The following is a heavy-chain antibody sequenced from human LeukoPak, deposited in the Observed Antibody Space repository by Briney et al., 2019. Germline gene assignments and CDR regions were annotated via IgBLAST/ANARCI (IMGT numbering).Heavy chain of an antibody. V-gene: IGHV3-23*01. CDR2: IEGSNDNT. CDR1: GFNLGGNA. D-gene: IGHD2-21*01. Sequence: PGGSLRLSCAASGFNLGGNAMAWVRQAPGKGLEWVSAIEGSNDNTHYADSVRGRFTVSRDTSKSTLFLQMNSLRAEDTATYFCAKDIFRWSLDYWGQGALVTVSS. CDR3: AKDIFRWSLDY. J-gene: IGHJ4*02.